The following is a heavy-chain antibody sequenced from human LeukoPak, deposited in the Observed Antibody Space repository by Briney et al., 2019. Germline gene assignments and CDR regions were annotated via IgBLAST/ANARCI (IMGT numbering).Heavy chain of an antibody. CDR2: IGTASDT. D-gene: IGHD1-1*01. V-gene: IGHV3-13*01. CDR1: GFTFSSFD. CDR3: ARGPPRGKYYYMDV. Sequence: GGSLRLSCAASGFTFSSFDMHWVRQPTGQGLEWISTIGTASDTYYPGSVEGRFTLSRDNAKNSLYLQMNSLTAGDTAVYYCARGPPRGKYYYMDVWGKGATVTVSS. J-gene: IGHJ6*03.